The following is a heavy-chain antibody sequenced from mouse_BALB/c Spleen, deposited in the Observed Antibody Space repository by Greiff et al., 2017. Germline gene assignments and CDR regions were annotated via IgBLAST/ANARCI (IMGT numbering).Heavy chain of an antibody. Sequence: EVKVVESGGGLVKPGGSLKLSCAASGFTFSSYAMSWVRQTPEKRLEWVATISSGGSYTYYPDSVKGRFTISRDNAKNTLYLQMSSLRSEDTAMYYCARLHAMDYWGQGTSVTVSS. CDR2: ISSGGSYT. J-gene: IGHJ4*01. V-gene: IGHV5-9-3*01. CDR3: ARLHAMDY. CDR1: GFTFSSYA.